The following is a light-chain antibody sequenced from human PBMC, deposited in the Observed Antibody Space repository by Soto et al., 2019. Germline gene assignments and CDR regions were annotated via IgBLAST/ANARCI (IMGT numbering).Light chain of an antibody. CDR2: VAS. CDR3: QQYGTSPLT. V-gene: IGKV3-20*01. CDR1: QSVTSSY. J-gene: IGKJ4*01. Sequence: EIVLTQSPGTLSLSPGERATLSCRASQSVTSSYLAWYQQKPGQAPRLLISVASSRATGIPDRFSGSGSGTDFTHTISRLEPEDFAVYYCQQYGTSPLTFGGGTKVEIK.